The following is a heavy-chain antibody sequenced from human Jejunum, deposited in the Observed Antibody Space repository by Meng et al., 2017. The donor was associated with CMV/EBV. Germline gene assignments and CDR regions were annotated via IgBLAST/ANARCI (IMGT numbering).Heavy chain of an antibody. D-gene: IGHD6-13*01. CDR2: IYSDGTT. CDR1: GFTVSSNY. CDR3: AYSSSWAHFDY. V-gene: IGHV3-53*01. Sequence: CVASGFTVSSNYMSWVRQAPGKGLEWVSIIYSDGTTYYADSVKGRFTISRDKSKNTLDLQMNSLRAEDMAVYYCAYSSSWAHFDYWGQGTRVTVSS. J-gene: IGHJ4*02.